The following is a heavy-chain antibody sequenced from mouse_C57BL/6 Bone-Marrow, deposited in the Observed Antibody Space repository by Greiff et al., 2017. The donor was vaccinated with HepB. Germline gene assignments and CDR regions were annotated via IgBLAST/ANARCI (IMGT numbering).Heavy chain of an antibody. V-gene: IGHV1-63*01. Sequence: VKLQESGAELVRPGTSVKMSCKASGYTFTNYWIGWAKQRPGHGLEWIGDIYPGGGYTNYNEKFKGKATLTADKSSSTAYMQFSSLTSEDSAIYYCARWGYDPHYAMDYWGQGTSVTVSS. D-gene: IGHD2-2*01. J-gene: IGHJ4*01. CDR3: ARWGYDPHYAMDY. CDR2: IYPGGGYT. CDR1: GYTFTNYW.